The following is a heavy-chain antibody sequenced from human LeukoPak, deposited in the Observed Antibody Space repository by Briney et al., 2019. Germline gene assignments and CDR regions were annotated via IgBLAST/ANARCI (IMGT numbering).Heavy chain of an antibody. D-gene: IGHD4/OR15-4a*01. V-gene: IGHV4-34*01. CDR3: AMVLWQSGRPGP. CDR2: IDHSGGT. J-gene: IGHJ5*02. CDR1: GGSPINYN. Sequence: PPETLSRTCAVYGGSPINYNWSWIRKPPGKGRGWIGDIDHSGGTSYNPALRSRVTMSMDPSRNQFYLKINSVTASDTAVYYCAMVLWQSGRPGPWDQGSLVTVSS.